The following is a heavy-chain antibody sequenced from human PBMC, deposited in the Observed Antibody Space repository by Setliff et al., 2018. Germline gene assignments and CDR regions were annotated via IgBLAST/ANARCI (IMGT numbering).Heavy chain of an antibody. CDR1: GYSLTSYX. V-gene: IGHV5-51*01. D-gene: IGHD2-8*01. J-gene: IGHJ6*04. CDR2: IYPGDSDT. Sequence: PGESLKISCKGSGYSLTSYXXXWVRXVPGKGLEWMGIIYPGDSDTRYSPSFQXXXXXPXXXXXXXXXXXXXXXXXXXXAMYYCARRGNGGTLDVWGKGTTVTVSS. CDR3: ARRGNGGTLDV.